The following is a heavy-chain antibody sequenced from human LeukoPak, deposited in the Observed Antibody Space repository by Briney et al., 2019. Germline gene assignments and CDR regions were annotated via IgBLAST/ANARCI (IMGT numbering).Heavy chain of an antibody. CDR2: INHSGST. CDR1: GGSFSGYY. V-gene: IGHV4-34*01. J-gene: IGHJ4*02. Sequence: SETLSLTCAVYGGSFSGYYWSWIRQPPGKGLEWIGEINHSGSTNYNPSLKSRVTISVDTSKNQFSLKLSSVTAADTAVYYCARGASPTTVTTPQAFDYWGQGTLVTVSS. CDR3: ARGASPTTVTTPQAFDY. D-gene: IGHD4-17*01.